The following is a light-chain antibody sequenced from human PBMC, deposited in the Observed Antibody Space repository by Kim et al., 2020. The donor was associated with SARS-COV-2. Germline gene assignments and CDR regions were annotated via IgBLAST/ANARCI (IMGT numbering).Light chain of an antibody. J-gene: IGLJ1*01. CDR1: SSNIGSNT. CDR2: SNN. V-gene: IGLV1-44*01. CDR3: AAWDDSLNGPV. Sequence: QSVLTEPPSASGTPGQRATISCSGSSSNIGSNTVNWYQHLPGTAPKLLISSNNQRPSGVPDRFSGSKSGTSASLAISGLQSVDEADYYCAAWDDSLNGPVFGTGTKVTVL.